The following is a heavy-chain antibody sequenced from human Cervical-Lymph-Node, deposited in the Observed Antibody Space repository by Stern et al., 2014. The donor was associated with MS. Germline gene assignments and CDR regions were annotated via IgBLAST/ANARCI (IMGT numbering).Heavy chain of an antibody. CDR3: ARDAEYKYGFQGWFDP. CDR2: IWYDGKNK. CDR1: GFTFSNYG. D-gene: IGHD5-18*01. Sequence: QVQLGQSGGGVVQPGKSLRLSCAASGFTFSNYGMHWVRQAPGKGLEWITFIWYDGKNKEYADSVKGRFTVSRDNSRNILYLQMNSLRAEDTAVYYCARDAEYKYGFQGWFDPWGQGTLVTVSS. V-gene: IGHV3-33*01. J-gene: IGHJ5*02.